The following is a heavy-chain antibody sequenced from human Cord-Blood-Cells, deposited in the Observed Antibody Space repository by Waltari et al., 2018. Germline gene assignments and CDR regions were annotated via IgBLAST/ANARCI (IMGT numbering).Heavy chain of an antibody. Sequence: STNYNPSLKSRVTISVDTSKNQFSLKLSSVTAADTAVYYCAASSGSYHNWGQGTMVTVSS. V-gene: IGHV4-59*01. CDR3: AASSGSYHN. J-gene: IGHJ3*01. D-gene: IGHD1-26*01. CDR2: ST.